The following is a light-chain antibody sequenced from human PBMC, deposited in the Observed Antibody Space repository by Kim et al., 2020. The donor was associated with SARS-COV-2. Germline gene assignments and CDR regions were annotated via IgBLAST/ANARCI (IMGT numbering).Light chain of an antibody. J-gene: IGKJ2*01. CDR2: GAS. CDR3: QQYGGSPPYT. V-gene: IGKV3-20*01. CDR1: QSVTNNY. Sequence: SPGERVTLSCRASQSVTNNYLAWYQQKVGQAPRLLIYGASARATGIPDRFSGSGSGTDFTLTISRLEPEDFVVYYCQQYGGSPPYTFGQGTKLEI.